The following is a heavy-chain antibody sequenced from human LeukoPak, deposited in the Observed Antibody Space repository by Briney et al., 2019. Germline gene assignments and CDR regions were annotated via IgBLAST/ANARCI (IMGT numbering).Heavy chain of an antibody. Sequence: ASVKVSCKASGYAFTGSDMNWVRQAPGQGLEWMGWININTGNPTYVQHFTGRFVFSLDTSVSTAYLQISSLKAEDTAVYYCARGDWVAWGQGTLVTVSS. V-gene: IGHV7-4-1*02. CDR1: GYAFTGSD. J-gene: IGHJ4*02. D-gene: IGHD3-9*01. CDR3: ARGDWVA. CDR2: ININTGNP.